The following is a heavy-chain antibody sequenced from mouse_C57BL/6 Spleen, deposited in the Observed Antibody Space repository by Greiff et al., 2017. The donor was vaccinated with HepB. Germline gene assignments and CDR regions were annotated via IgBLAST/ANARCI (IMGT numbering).Heavy chain of an antibody. J-gene: IGHJ3*01. CDR2: INPSTGGT. D-gene: IGHD2-1*01. Sequence: VQLQQSGPELVKPGASVKISCKASGYSFTGYYMHWVKQSSEKSLEWIGEINPSTGGTSYNQKFKGKATLTVDKSSSTAYMQLKSLTSEDSAVYYCARLGNSWFAYWGQGTLVTVSA. CDR3: ARLGNSWFAY. CDR1: GYSFTGYY. V-gene: IGHV1-43*01.